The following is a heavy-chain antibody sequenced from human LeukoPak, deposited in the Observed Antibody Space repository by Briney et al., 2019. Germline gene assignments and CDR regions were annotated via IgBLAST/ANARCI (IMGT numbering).Heavy chain of an antibody. CDR1: GFTFNNYG. V-gene: IGHV3-30*18. D-gene: IGHD3-10*01. Sequence: PGGSLRLSCAASGFTFNNYGMHWVRQAPGKGLEWVAVISFVGNSQYYADSVKGRFTISRDNSKNTLYLQMNSLRAEDTAVYYCAKDESAYYGSGSYSPFDYWGQGTLVTVSS. CDR3: AKDESAYYGSGSYSPFDY. CDR2: ISFVGNSQ. J-gene: IGHJ4*02.